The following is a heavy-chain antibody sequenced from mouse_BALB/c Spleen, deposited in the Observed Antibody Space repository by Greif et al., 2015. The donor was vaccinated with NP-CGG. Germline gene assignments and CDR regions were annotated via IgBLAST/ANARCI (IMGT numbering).Heavy chain of an antibody. CDR3: ARDYYGSSYYFDY. Sequence: DVQLVESGGGLVQPGGSRKLSCAASGFTFSDYGMAWVRQAPGKGLEWVAFISNLAYSIYYADTVTGRFTISRENAKNTLYLEMSSLRSEDTAMYYCARDYYGSSYYFDYWGQGTTLTVSS. CDR2: ISNLAYSI. J-gene: IGHJ2*01. CDR1: GFTFSDYG. D-gene: IGHD1-1*01. V-gene: IGHV5-15*02.